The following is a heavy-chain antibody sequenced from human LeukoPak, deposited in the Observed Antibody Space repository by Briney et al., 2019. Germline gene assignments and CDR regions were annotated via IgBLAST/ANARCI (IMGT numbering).Heavy chain of an antibody. CDR1: GFTFSSYA. Sequence: GGSLRLSCAASGFTFSSYAMSWVRQAPGKGLEWVSAISGSGGSTYYADSVKGRFTISRDNSKNTLYLQMNSLRAEDTAVYYCARDSYGSGTIYYYGMDVWGRGTTVTVSS. CDR2: ISGSGGST. D-gene: IGHD3-10*01. CDR3: ARDSYGSGTIYYYGMDV. V-gene: IGHV3-23*01. J-gene: IGHJ6*02.